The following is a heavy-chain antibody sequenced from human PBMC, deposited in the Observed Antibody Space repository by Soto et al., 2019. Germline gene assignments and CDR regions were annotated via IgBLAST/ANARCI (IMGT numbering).Heavy chain of an antibody. V-gene: IGHV4-4*02. CDR1: GGSISSSNW. CDR2: IYPSGST. J-gene: IGHJ6*02. CDR3: ARNDYGAAETRTQIYYYYGMDV. D-gene: IGHD4-17*01. Sequence: QVQLQESGPGLVKPSGTLSLTCAVSGGSISSSNWWSWVRQPPGKGLEWIGEIYPSGSTNYNPSLKSRVTISVDKSKNQFSLKLSSVTAADTAVYYCARNDYGAAETRTQIYYYYGMDVWGQGTTVTVSS.